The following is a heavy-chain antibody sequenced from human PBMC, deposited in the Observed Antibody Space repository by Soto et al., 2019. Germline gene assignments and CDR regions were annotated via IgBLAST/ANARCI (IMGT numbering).Heavy chain of an antibody. J-gene: IGHJ4*02. D-gene: IGHD6-19*01. V-gene: IGHV4-34*01. CDR1: GGSFSGYY. CDR2: IDHSGSS. Sequence: SETLSLTCGVYGGSFSGYYWNWIRQPPGKGLEWIGEIDHSGSSNFNPFLKSRVTISVGTSKNQFSLKLNSMTAADTAVYYCARAVGDPLYYLDYWGQGTLVTVSS. CDR3: ARAVGDPLYYLDY.